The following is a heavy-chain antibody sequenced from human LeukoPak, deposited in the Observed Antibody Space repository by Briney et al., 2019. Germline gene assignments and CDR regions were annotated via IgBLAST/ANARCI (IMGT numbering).Heavy chain of an antibody. V-gene: IGHV1-2*02. J-gene: IGHJ5*02. CDR2: INPNSGGT. D-gene: IGHD3-16*01. CDR1: GYTFTGYH. Sequence: ASVKVSCKASGYTFTGYHMHWVRQAPGQGLEWMGWINPNSGGTNYAQKFQGRVTMTRDTSISTAYMELSSLRSDDTAVYYCAREGGSIDWFDPWGQGTLVIVSS. CDR3: AREGGSIDWFDP.